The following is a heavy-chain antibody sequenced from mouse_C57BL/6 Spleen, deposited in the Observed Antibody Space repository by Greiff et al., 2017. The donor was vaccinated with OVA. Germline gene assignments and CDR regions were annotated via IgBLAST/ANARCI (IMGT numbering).Heavy chain of an antibody. D-gene: IGHD2-1*01. CDR3: ARPGKGDAMDY. V-gene: IGHV5-17*01. CDR2: ISSGSSTI. CDR1: GFTFSDYG. Sequence: EVKVEESGGGLVKPGGSLKLSCAASGFTFSDYGMHWVRQAPEKGLEWVAYISSGSSTIYYADTVKGRFTISRDNAKNTLFLQMTSLRSEDTAMYYCARPGKGDAMDYWGQGTSVTVSS. J-gene: IGHJ4*01.